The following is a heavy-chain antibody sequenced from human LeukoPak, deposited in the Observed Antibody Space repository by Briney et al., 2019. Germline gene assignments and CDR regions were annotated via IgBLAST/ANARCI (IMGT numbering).Heavy chain of an antibody. V-gene: IGHV3-74*01. CDR2: SNEDGSTT. J-gene: IGHJ4*02. CDR1: GFTFSSNW. CDR3: VRDLGGRSGH. Sequence: GGSLRLSCAASGFTFSSNWMHWVRQAPGKGLVWVSRSNEDGSTTNYADSVKGRFTISRDNAKNTLYLQMNSLRAEDTAVYYCVRDLGGRSGHWGQGTLVTVSS. D-gene: IGHD1-26*01.